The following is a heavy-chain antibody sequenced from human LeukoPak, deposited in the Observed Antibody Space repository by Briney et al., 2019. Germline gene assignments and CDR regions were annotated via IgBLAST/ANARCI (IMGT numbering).Heavy chain of an antibody. CDR2: ISYDGSNK. Sequence: GGSLRLSCAASGFTFSSYAMHWVRQAPGKGLEWVAVISYDGSNKNYADSVKGRFTISGDNSKNTLYLQMNSLRAEDTSVYYCARSPGLLGTNYFDYWGQGTLVTVSS. V-gene: IGHV3-30*04. CDR1: GFTFSSYA. J-gene: IGHJ4*02. CDR3: ARSPGLLGTNYFDY. D-gene: IGHD1-7*01.